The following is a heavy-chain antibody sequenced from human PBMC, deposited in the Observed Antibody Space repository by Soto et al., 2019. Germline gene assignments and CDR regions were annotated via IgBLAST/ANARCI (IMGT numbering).Heavy chain of an antibody. CDR3: ARGVGRVEYQLPTGWFDP. J-gene: IGHJ5*02. CDR1: GGTFSSYA. V-gene: IGHV1-69*01. D-gene: IGHD2-2*01. CDR2: IIPIFGTA. Sequence: QVQLVQSGAEVKKPGSSVKVSCKASGGTFSSYAISWVRQAPGQGLEWMGGIIPIFGTANYAHKFQGRVTITADEATTTRHMELRRLRSEDTAVYFCARGVGRVEYQLPTGWFDPWGQGTLVTVSS.